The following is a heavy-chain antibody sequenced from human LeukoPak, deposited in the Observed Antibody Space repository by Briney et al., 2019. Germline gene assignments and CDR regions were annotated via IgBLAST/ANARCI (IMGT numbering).Heavy chain of an antibody. J-gene: IGHJ3*02. CDR2: IYHSGST. CDR1: GGSISSGGYY. D-gene: IGHD3-10*01. CDR3: ASRFGSGSPYDAFDI. Sequence: SETLSLTCTVSGGSISSGGYYWSWIRQPPGKGLEWIGYIYHSGSTYYNPSLKSRVTISVDKSKNQFSLKLSSVTAADTAVYYCASRFGSGSPYDAFDIWGQGTMVTVSS. V-gene: IGHV4-30-2*01.